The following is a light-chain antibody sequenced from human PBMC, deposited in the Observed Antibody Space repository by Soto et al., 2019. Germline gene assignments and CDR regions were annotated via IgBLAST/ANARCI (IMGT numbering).Light chain of an antibody. J-gene: IGKJ1*01. V-gene: IGKV3-15*01. CDR2: AAS. CDR3: QQYNIWPLWT. CDR1: ESVTSS. Sequence: EIVMTQSPATLSVSPGDRATLSSRASESVTSSLAWYQQKPGQPPRLLIYAASTRATDVPARFSGGGSETEFTLTISSLQSEDFAVYFCQQYNIWPLWTLGQGTKVEIK.